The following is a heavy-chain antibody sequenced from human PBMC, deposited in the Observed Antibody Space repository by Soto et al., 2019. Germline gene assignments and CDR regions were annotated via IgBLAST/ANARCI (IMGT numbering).Heavy chain of an antibody. Sequence: QVQLVQSGAEVKKPGASVKVSCKASGYTFTSYGISWVRQAPGQGLEWMGWISAYNGNTNYAQKLQGRVTMTTDTSTSTAYMELRSRRSDDTAVYYCARASYGVGANGHAFDIWGQGTMVTVSS. V-gene: IGHV1-18*04. J-gene: IGHJ3*02. D-gene: IGHD1-26*01. CDR3: ARASYGVGANGHAFDI. CDR2: ISAYNGNT. CDR1: GYTFTSYG.